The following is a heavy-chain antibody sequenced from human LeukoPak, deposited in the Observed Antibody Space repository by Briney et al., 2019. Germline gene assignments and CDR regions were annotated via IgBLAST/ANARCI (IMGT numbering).Heavy chain of an antibody. CDR1: GGSISSYY. CDR2: IYTSGST. V-gene: IGHV4-4*07. J-gene: IGHJ4*02. CDR3: ARDFYLHDYGDPLGY. Sequence: PSETLSLTCTVSGGSISSYYWSWIRQPAGKGLEWIGRIYTSGSTNYNPSLKSRVTMSVDTPKNQFSLKLSSVTAADTAVYYCARDFYLHDYGDPLGYWGQGTLVTVSS. D-gene: IGHD4-17*01.